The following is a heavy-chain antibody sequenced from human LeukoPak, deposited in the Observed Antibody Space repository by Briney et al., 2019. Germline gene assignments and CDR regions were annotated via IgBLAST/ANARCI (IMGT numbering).Heavy chain of an antibody. CDR1: GFTFSSYA. V-gene: IGHV3-23*01. D-gene: IGHD3-10*02. CDR2: ISGSGGST. J-gene: IGHJ6*04. CDR3: AELGITMIGGV. Sequence: GGSLRLSCAASGFTFSSYAMSWVRQAPGKGLEWVSAISGSGGSTYYADSVKGRFTISRDNAKNSLYLQMNNLRAEDTAVYYCAELGITMIGGVWGKGTTVTISS.